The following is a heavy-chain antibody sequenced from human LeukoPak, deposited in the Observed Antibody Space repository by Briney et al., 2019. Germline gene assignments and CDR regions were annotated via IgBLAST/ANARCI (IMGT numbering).Heavy chain of an antibody. CDR2: ISSSSITI. D-gene: IGHD1-26*01. J-gene: IGHJ4*02. Sequence: GGSLRLSCAASGFTFSSYSMNWVRQAPGKGLEWVSYISSSSITIYYADSVKGRFTISRDNAKNSLYLQMNSLRAEDTAVYYCARDKVVGATKFDFWGQGSLVTVSS. V-gene: IGHV3-48*01. CDR3: ARDKVVGATKFDF. CDR1: GFTFSSYS.